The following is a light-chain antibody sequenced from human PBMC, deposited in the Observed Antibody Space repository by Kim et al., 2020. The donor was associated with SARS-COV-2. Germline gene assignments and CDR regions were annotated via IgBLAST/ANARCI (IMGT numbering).Light chain of an antibody. CDR1: SSDVGRYNY. J-gene: IGLJ2*01. CDR3: SSYAGRNDLV. Sequence: GQSVDISCTGTSSDVGRYNYVSWYQHHPGKAPKLIIYDVTKRPTGVPDRFSGSKSGNTASLTVSGLQAEDEADYYCSSYAGRNDLVFGGGTKLTVL. CDR2: DVT. V-gene: IGLV2-8*01.